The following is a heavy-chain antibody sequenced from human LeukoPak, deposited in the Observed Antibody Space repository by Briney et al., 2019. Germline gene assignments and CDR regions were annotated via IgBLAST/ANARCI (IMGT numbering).Heavy chain of an antibody. CDR2: ISGSGGST. V-gene: IGHV3-23*01. D-gene: IGHD3-10*01. J-gene: IGHJ4*02. CDR1: GFTFSSYA. Sequence: GSLRLSCAASGFTFSSYAMSWVRQAPGKGLEWVSAISGSGGSTYYADSVKGRFTISRDNSKNTLYLLMNSLRAEDTAVYYCASYYGSGSYYFDYWGQGTLVTVSS. CDR3: ASYYGSGSYYFDY.